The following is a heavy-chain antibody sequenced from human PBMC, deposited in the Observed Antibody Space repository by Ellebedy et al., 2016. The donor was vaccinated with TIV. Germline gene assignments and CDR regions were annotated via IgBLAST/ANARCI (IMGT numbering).Heavy chain of an antibody. D-gene: IGHD5-18*01. Sequence: ASVKVSCKGSGYSFTTYWISWVRQMPGKGLEWMGRIDPSDSCTNYSPSFQGHVTISADKSIRSAYLQWSSLKASDTAIYYCARHMTTAMTNDYWGQGTLVTVSS. CDR2: IDPSDSCT. CDR3: ARHMTTAMTNDY. V-gene: IGHV5-10-1*01. J-gene: IGHJ4*02. CDR1: GYSFTTYW.